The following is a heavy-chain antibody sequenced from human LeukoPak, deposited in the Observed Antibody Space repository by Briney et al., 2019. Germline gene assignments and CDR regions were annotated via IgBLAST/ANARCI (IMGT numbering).Heavy chain of an antibody. CDR2: LWYGGSEK. CDR1: GFTFNTYG. CDR3: AKGGEYSSSWDDAFEI. Sequence: GGSLRLSCVASGFTFNTYGMHWVRQAPGKGLEWVAVLWYGGSEKYYADSVKGRFTISRDNSKNTLYLQMNSLRAEDTAVYYCAKGGEYSSSWDDAFEIWGQGTMVAVSS. D-gene: IGHD2-2*01. J-gene: IGHJ3*02. V-gene: IGHV3-30*02.